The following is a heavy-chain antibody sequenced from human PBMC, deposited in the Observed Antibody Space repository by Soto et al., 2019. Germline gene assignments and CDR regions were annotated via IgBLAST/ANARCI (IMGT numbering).Heavy chain of an antibody. Sequence: GASVKVSCKASGYTFTSCYMSWVRQAPGQGLEWMGMINPSGGRPSYAQKFQGRVTMTRDTSTSTVYMELSSLRSEDKAVYYCARGRGSCSYYYGYWGQGTPVTVSS. V-gene: IGHV1-46*01. J-gene: IGHJ4*02. CDR2: INPSGGRP. CDR1: GYTFTSCY. D-gene: IGHD3-22*01. CDR3: ARGRGSCSYYYGY.